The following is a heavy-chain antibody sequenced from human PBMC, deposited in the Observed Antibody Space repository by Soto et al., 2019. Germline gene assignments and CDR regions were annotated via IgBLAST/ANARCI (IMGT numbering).Heavy chain of an antibody. D-gene: IGHD5-12*01. CDR3: TRVPGYSGYDLRDYYYYGMDV. CDR1: GFTFGDYA. Sequence: PAGSLRLSCTASGFTFGDYAMSWFRQAPGKGLEWVGFIRSKAYGGTTEYAASVKGRFTISRDDSKSIAYLQMNSLKTEDTAVYYCTRVPGYSGYDLRDYYYYGMDVWGQGTTVTVSS. V-gene: IGHV3-49*03. CDR2: IRSKAYGGTT. J-gene: IGHJ6*02.